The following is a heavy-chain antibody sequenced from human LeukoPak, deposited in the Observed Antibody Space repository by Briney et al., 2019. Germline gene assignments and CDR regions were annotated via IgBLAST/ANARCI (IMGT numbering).Heavy chain of an antibody. CDR2: IKQDVSEK. Sequence: GGSLRLSCAASGFTFSSYWTSWVRHAPGKGLEWVANIKQDVSEKYYVDSVKGRFTISRDNAKNSLYLQMNSLRAEDTAVYYSSLEGSSWYRYFQHWGQGTLVTVSS. J-gene: IGHJ1*01. D-gene: IGHD6-13*01. V-gene: IGHV3-7*05. CDR3: SLEGSSWYRYFQH. CDR1: GFTFSSYW.